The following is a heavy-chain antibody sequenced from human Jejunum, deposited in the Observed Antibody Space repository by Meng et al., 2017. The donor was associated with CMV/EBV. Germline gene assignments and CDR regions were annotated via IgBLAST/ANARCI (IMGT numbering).Heavy chain of an antibody. CDR3: ATLISSPDYDYYYGMDV. Sequence: FTSFSMNWVSQGPRKGLEWVSSISSYSSHIYYADSVKGRFTISRDNAKNSLYLQMNSLRAEDTAVYYCATLISSPDYDYYYGMDVWGQGTTVTVSS. CDR1: FTSFS. V-gene: IGHV3-21*01. CDR2: ISSYSSHI. D-gene: IGHD3-10*01. J-gene: IGHJ6*02.